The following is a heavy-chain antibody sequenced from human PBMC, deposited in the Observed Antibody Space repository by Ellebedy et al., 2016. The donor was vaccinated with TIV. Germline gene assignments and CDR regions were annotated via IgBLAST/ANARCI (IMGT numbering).Heavy chain of an antibody. V-gene: IGHV3-23*01. CDR2: ITGSGGGT. CDR1: GFTFSSYA. J-gene: IGHJ4*02. CDR3: AKGYMSPFDY. D-gene: IGHD2-2*02. Sequence: PGGSLRLSCAASGFTFSSYAMSWVRQAPGKGLEWVSAITGSGGGTYYADSVKGRSTISRDNSKNTFYLHMNSLRAEDTALYYCAKGYMSPFDYWGQGNLVTVSS.